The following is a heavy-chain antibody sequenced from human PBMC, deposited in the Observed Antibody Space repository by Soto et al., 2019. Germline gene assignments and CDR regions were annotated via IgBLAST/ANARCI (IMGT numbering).Heavy chain of an antibody. CDR2: IDGDGSA. D-gene: IGHD1-1*01. CDR1: GFTLSNYA. V-gene: IGHV3-23*01. CDR3: AKDAVSYNGIYDPFDI. J-gene: IGHJ3*02. Sequence: EVQLLESGGGLVQPGGSLRLSCVASGFTLSNYAMSWVRQAAGKGLEWVSVIDGDGSAKFADSVNGRLTVSRDNSKNTLYLQMDSLRAEDTAIYYCAKDAVSYNGIYDPFDIWGRGTMVTVS.